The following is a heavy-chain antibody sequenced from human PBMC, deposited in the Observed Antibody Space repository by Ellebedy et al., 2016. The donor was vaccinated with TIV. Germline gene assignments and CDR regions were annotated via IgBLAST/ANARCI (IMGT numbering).Heavy chain of an antibody. D-gene: IGHD2/OR15-2a*01. V-gene: IGHV3-33*01. CDR2: IWFDGSNK. J-gene: IGHJ4*02. CDR3: ARTFNSYYFDY. CDR1: GFTFSSYG. Sequence: GGSLRLSCAASGFTFSSYGMHWVRQAPGKGLEWVAVIWFDGSNKYYADSVKGRFTISRDSSRSALYLQMNSLRAEDTAVYYCARTFNSYYFDYWGQGTLVIVSS.